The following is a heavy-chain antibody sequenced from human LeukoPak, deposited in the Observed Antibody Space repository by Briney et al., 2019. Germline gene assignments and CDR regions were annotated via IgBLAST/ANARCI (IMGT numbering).Heavy chain of an antibody. Sequence: ASVKVSCKASGYTFTGYYMHWVRQAPGQGLEWMGWINPNSGGTNYAQKFQGRVTMTRDTSISTAYMELSRLRSDDTAVYYCARVLDFWSGYGDYWGQGTLVTVSS. CDR2: INPNSGGT. J-gene: IGHJ4*02. D-gene: IGHD3-3*01. CDR1: GYTFTGYY. V-gene: IGHV1-2*02. CDR3: ARVLDFWSGYGDY.